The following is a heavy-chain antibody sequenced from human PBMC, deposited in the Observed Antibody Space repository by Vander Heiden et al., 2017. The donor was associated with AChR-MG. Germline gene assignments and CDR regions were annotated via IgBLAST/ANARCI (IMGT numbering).Heavy chain of an antibody. J-gene: IGHJ4*02. V-gene: IGHV4-59*08. CDR1: GGSISSYY. CDR2: IYSSGGT. Sequence: QVQLQESGPRLVKPSETLSLTCTVSGGSISSYYWSWVRQPPGKGLEWIANIYSSGGTNYNPSLRSRVTMSADTSNNQFSLRLNSVTAADTAVYYCAAEDGVNYQGRFDYWGQGILVTISS. CDR3: AAEDGVNYQGRFDY. D-gene: IGHD1-7*01.